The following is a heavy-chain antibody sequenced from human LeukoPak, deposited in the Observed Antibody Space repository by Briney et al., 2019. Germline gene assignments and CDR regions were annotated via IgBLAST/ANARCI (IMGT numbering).Heavy chain of an antibody. CDR3: ARVPPYSSGWYLGREHFDY. D-gene: IGHD6-19*01. Sequence: WASVKVSCKASGYTFTSYGISWVRQAPGQGLEWMGWISAYNGNTNYAQKLQGRVTMTTDTSTSTAYMVLRSLRSDNTAVYYCARVPPYSSGWYLGREHFDYWGQGTLVTVSS. CDR2: ISAYNGNT. V-gene: IGHV1-18*01. J-gene: IGHJ4*02. CDR1: GYTFTSYG.